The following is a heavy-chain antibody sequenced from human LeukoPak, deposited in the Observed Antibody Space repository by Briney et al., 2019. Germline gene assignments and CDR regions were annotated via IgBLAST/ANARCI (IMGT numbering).Heavy chain of an antibody. V-gene: IGHV3-23*01. Sequence: GGSLRLSCAASGFTFSSYAMSWVRQAPGKGLEWVSAISGSGGSTYYADSVKGRFTISRDNSKNTLYLQMSSLRAEDTAVYYCAKLDEWELSQSAGYFQHWGQGTLVTVSS. CDR2: ISGSGGST. J-gene: IGHJ1*01. CDR1: GFTFSSYA. CDR3: AKLDEWELSQSAGYFQH. D-gene: IGHD1-26*01.